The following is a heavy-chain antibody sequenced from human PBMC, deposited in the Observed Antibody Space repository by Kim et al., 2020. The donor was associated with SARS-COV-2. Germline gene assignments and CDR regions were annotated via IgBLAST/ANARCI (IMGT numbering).Heavy chain of an antibody. Sequence: ASVKVSCKASGYTFTDFYMHWVRQAPGQGLEWMGGINPNSGGTNYAQRFQGRVTMTRDTSINTAYMEVISLTSDDTATYYCARGPSTTGKAHWGQGTLVT. CDR1: GYTFTDFY. CDR3: ARGPSTTGKAH. D-gene: IGHD1-1*01. CDR2: INPNSGGT. V-gene: IGHV1-2*02. J-gene: IGHJ4*02.